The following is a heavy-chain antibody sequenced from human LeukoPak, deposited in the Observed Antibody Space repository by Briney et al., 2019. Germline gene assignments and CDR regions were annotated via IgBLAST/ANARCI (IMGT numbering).Heavy chain of an antibody. Sequence: SETLSLTCTVSGGSISSYYWSWIRQPPGKGLEWIGYIYYSVSTNYNPSLKSRVTISVDTSKNQFSLKLSSVTAADTAVYYCAREESLFPITMIVVVTPGGAFDIWGQGTMVTVSS. D-gene: IGHD3-22*01. CDR3: AREESLFPITMIVVVTPGGAFDI. CDR2: IYYSVST. V-gene: IGHV4-59*01. J-gene: IGHJ3*02. CDR1: GGSISSYY.